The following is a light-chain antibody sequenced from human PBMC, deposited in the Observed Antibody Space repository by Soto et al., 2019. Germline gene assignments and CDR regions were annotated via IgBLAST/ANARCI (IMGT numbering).Light chain of an antibody. J-gene: IGKJ3*01. Sequence: DIQMTQSPSAMSASVGDRITITCRASQDVGSHLAWFQQKPGKVPKGLIYAASNLQSGVPSRFSGSGSGTEFTLTISSLEPEDFAVYYCQQRSNWPPLFTFGPGTKVDI. CDR2: AAS. V-gene: IGKV1-17*03. CDR3: QQRSNWPPLFT. CDR1: QDVGSH.